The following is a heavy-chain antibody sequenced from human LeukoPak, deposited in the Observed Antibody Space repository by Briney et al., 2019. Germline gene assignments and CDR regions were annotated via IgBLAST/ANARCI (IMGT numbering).Heavy chain of an antibody. V-gene: IGHV3-74*01. J-gene: IGHJ4*02. CDR3: AKRDF. Sequence: GGSLRLSCAASGFTFSSSWMHWVRQAPGKGLVWVSRINSDGSSTRYADSVKGRFTISRDNAKNTLFLQMNSLRADDTAIYYCAKRDFWGQGTLVTVSS. CDR2: INSDGSST. CDR1: GFTFSSSW.